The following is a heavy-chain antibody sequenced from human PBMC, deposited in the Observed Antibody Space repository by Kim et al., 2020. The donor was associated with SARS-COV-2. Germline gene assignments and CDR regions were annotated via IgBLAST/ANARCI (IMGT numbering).Heavy chain of an antibody. CDR1: GFTFSTYA. CDR3: AKIRSSSWYDAFDY. V-gene: IGHV3-23*01. CDR2: IIGGGGST. J-gene: IGHJ4*02. Sequence: GGSLRLSCAASGFTFSTYAMNWVRQTPGKGLEWVSIIGGGGSTYYADSVKGRFTISRDNSKNTLYLQMNSLRAEDTAVYYCAKIRSSSWYDAFDYWGQGTLVTVSS. D-gene: IGHD6-13*01.